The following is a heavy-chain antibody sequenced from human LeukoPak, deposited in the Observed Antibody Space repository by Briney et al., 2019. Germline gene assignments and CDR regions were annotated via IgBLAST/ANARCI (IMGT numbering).Heavy chain of an antibody. Sequence: PGGSLRLSCAASGFTFSSYAMHWVRQAPGKGLEWVAVISYDGSKKYYADSVKGRFTISRDNSKNTLYLQMNSLRAEDTAVYYCARAAYNWNYISYFDYWGQGTLVTVSS. CDR2: ISYDGSKK. V-gene: IGHV3-30*01. D-gene: IGHD1-7*01. CDR3: ARAAYNWNYISYFDY. CDR1: GFTFSSYA. J-gene: IGHJ4*02.